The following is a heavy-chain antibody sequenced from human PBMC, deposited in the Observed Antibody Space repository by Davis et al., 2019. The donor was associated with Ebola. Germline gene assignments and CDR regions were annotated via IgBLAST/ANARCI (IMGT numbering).Heavy chain of an antibody. CDR1: GGSVSSGSYY. CDR2: IHYSGST. D-gene: IGHD4-17*01. V-gene: IGHV4-61*01. J-gene: IGHJ2*01. Sequence: MPSETLSLTCTVSGGSVSSGSYYWSWIRQPPGKGLEWIGHIHYSGSTHYNPSLKSRVTTSVDTSKNQFSLSLSSVTAADTAVYYCARMPTVTADHWYFDLWGRGTLVAVSS. CDR3: ARMPTVTADHWYFDL.